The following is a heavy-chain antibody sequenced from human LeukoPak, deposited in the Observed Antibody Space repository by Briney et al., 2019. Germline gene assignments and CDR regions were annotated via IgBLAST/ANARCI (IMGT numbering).Heavy chain of an antibody. Sequence: SETLSLTCTVSGGSISSYYWSWIRQPPGKGLEWMGNIYYTGNNNYSPALKSRISTSVDTSKNQFSLKLSSVTAADTAVYYCARVGHLSAAGTYLYRRQGTLVTVSS. J-gene: IGHJ4*02. V-gene: IGHV4-59*08. D-gene: IGHD6-13*01. CDR2: IYYTGNN. CDR1: GGSISSYY. CDR3: ARVGHLSAAGTYLY.